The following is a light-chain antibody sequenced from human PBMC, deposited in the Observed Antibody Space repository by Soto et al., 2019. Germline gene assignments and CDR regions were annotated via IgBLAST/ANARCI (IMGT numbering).Light chain of an antibody. CDR3: QQYYIYPLT. V-gene: IGKV1-8*01. CDR1: QGISSY. J-gene: IGKJ4*01. Sequence: AIRMTQSPSSFSASTGDRVTITCRASQGISSYLAWYQQKPGKAPKLLIYAASTLQSGVPSRFSGSGSGTDFTLTITCLQPEAFATYSCQQYYIYPLTFGGGTKVDIK. CDR2: AAS.